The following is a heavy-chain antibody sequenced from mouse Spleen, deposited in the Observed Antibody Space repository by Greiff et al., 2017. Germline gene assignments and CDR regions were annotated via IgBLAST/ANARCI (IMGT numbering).Heavy chain of an antibody. V-gene: IGHV5-9-3*01. CDR2: ISSGGSYT. Sequence: EVQGVESGGGLVKPGGSLKLSCAASGFTFSSYAMSWVRQTPEKRLEWVATISSGGSYTYYPDSVKGRFTISRDNAKNTLYLQMSSLRSEDTAMYYCARLATTMITGDYAMDYWGQGTSVTVSS. CDR1: GFTFSSYA. CDR3: ARLATTMITGDYAMDY. J-gene: IGHJ4*01. D-gene: IGHD2-4*01.